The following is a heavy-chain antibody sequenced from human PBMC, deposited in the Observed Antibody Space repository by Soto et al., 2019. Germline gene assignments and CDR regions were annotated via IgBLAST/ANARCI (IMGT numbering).Heavy chain of an antibody. J-gene: IGHJ3*02. D-gene: IGHD3-10*01. CDR3: ARTNYGVDAFDI. CDR2: IYYSGST. Sequence: SETLSLTCTVSGGSISSYYWSWIRQPPGKGLEWIGYIYYSGSTNYNPSLKSRVTISVDTSKNQFSLKLSSVTAADTAVYYCARTNYGVDAFDIWGQGTMVTVSS. CDR1: GGSISSYY. V-gene: IGHV4-59*01.